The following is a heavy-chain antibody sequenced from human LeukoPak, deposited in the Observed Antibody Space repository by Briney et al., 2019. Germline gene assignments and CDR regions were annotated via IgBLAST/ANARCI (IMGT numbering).Heavy chain of an antibody. Sequence: GGSLRLSCAASGFTFSTYGMHWVRQAPGKGLEWVAFMRYDGSDEHYADSVQGRFTISRDNSYNTLYLQMNSLRAEDTALYYCARDLGLSVGATPFDFWGQGTLVTVSS. J-gene: IGHJ4*02. V-gene: IGHV3-30*02. CDR1: GFTFSTYG. D-gene: IGHD1-26*01. CDR2: MRYDGSDE. CDR3: ARDLGLSVGATPFDF.